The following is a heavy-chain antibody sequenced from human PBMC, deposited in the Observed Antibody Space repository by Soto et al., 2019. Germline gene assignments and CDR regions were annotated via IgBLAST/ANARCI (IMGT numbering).Heavy chain of an antibody. CDR1: GGTFSSYA. Sequence: QVQLVQSGAEVKKPGSSVKVSCKASGGTFSSYAISWVRQAPGQGLEWMGGIIPIFGTANYAQKFQGRVNINADESNSTAYMELSRLGSEDTAVYYCAISFGGYCSSTSCPRDPYYYGMDVWGQGTTVTVSS. CDR2: IIPIFGTA. CDR3: AISFGGYCSSTSCPRDPYYYGMDV. J-gene: IGHJ6*02. D-gene: IGHD2-2*01. V-gene: IGHV1-69*01.